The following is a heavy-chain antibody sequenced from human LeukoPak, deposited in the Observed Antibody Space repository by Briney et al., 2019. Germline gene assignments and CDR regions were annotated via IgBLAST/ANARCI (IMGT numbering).Heavy chain of an antibody. J-gene: IGHJ4*02. CDR2: ISGSGGST. CDR1: GFTFSSYA. Sequence: GGSLRLSCAASGFTFSSYAMSWVRQAPGKGLGWVSAISGSGGSTYYADSVKGRFTISRDNSKSTLYLQMNSLRADDTAVYYCVRDHSTGGSGWYWDYWGQGTLVTVSS. D-gene: IGHD6-19*01. CDR3: VRDHSTGGSGWYWDY. V-gene: IGHV3-23*01.